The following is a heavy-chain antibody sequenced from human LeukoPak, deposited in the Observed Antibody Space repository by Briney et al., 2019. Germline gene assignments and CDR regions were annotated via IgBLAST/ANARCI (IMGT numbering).Heavy chain of an antibody. CDR1: GFIFSHYG. J-gene: IGHJ4*02. D-gene: IGHD7-27*01. CDR2: ITSRSTT. CDR3: AKDGNWARFED. V-gene: IGHV3-23*01. Sequence: GGSLRLSCAASGFIFSHYGMNWVRQAPGKGLEWVSGITSRSTTYYADSMKGRFTISRDNSKNMVWLQINSPTAEDTATYYCAKDGNWARFEDWGQGTLVTVSS.